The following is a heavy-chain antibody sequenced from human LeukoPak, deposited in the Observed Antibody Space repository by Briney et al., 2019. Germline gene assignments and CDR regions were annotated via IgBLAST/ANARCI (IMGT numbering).Heavy chain of an antibody. Sequence: GRSLRLSCAASGFTFGSYAMHWVRQAPGKGLEWVAVISYDGSNKYYADSVKGRFTISRDNSKNTLYLQMNSLRAEDTAVYYCARDTAYCSSTSCYGGFDPWGQGTLVTVSS. D-gene: IGHD2-2*01. CDR3: ARDTAYCSSTSCYGGFDP. CDR1: GFTFGSYA. V-gene: IGHV3-30*04. CDR2: ISYDGSNK. J-gene: IGHJ5*02.